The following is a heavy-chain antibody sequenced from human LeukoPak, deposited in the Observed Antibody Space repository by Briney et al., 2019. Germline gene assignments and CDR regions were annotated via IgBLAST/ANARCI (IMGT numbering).Heavy chain of an antibody. CDR2: ISAYNGNT. CDR1: GYTFTSYG. J-gene: IGHJ4*02. D-gene: IGHD2-2*01. Sequence: ASVTVSCKASGYTFTSYGISWVRQAPGQGLEWMGWISAYNGNTNYAQKLQGRVTMTTDTSTSTAYMELRSLRSDDTAVYYCARVGPYCSSTSCYPDYWGQGTLVTVSS. CDR3: ARVGPYCSSTSCYPDY. V-gene: IGHV1-18*01.